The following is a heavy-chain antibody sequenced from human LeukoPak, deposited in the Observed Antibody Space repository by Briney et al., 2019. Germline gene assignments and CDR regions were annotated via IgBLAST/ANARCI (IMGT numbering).Heavy chain of an antibody. J-gene: IGHJ5*02. CDR2: INPNSGGT. D-gene: IGHD4-17*01. CDR3: ARTTVTTDAVDFDP. V-gene: IGHV1-2*02. Sequence: GASVKVSCKVSGYTFTGYYMHWVRQAPGQGLEWMGWINPNSGGTNYAQKFQGRVTMTRDTSISTAYMELSRLRSDDTAVYYCARTTVTTDAVDFDPWGQGTLVTVSS. CDR1: GYTFTGYY.